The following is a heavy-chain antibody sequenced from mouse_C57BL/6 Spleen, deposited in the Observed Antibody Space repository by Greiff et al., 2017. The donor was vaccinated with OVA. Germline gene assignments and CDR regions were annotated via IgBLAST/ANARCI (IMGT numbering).Heavy chain of an antibody. J-gene: IGHJ4*01. D-gene: IGHD1-1*01. CDR3: ARGGITTVVNYAMDY. Sequence: EVQLQESGPVLVKPGASVKMSCKASGYTFTDYYMNWVKQSHGKSLEWIGVINPYNGGTSYNQKFKGKATLTVDKSSSTAYMELNSLTSEESAVYYCARGGITTVVNYAMDYWGQGTSVTVSS. V-gene: IGHV1-19*01. CDR2: INPYNGGT. CDR1: GYTFTDYY.